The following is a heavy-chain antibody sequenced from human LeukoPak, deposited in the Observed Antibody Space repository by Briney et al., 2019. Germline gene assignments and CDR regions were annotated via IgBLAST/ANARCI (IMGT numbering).Heavy chain of an antibody. Sequence: PGGSLRLSCALSGFTVSRNYMSWVRQAPGKGLEWVSAIYSGGNTDYVDSVKGRFTISRDNSKNTLYLQMNSLRAEDTAVYFCARWYVVVAAFDYWGQGTLVTVSS. CDR3: ARWYVVVAAFDY. CDR2: IYSGGNT. J-gene: IGHJ4*02. V-gene: IGHV3-66*02. CDR1: GFTVSRNY. D-gene: IGHD2-21*02.